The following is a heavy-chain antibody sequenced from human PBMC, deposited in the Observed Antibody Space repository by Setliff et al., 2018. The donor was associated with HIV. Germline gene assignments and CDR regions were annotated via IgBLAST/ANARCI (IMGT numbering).Heavy chain of an antibody. CDR3: ARPHPMGSGSPWDY. Sequence: PSETLSLTCTVSGGSISSSSYYWDWIRQPPGKSLEWVGSIFYTGSTNYRPSLESRVIVSLDTSKDQFSLKLSSVTAADTAVYYCARPHPMGSGSPWDYWGQGTLVTVSS. CDR1: GGSISSSSYY. D-gene: IGHD3-10*01. V-gene: IGHV4-39*01. CDR2: IFYTGST. J-gene: IGHJ4*02.